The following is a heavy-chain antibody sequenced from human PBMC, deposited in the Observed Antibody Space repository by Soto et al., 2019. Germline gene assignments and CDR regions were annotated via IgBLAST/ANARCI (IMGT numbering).Heavy chain of an antibody. V-gene: IGHV1-18*01. J-gene: IGHJ3*02. CDR2: ISAYNGNT. Sequence: QVQLVQSGAEVKKPGASVKVSCKASGYTFTSYGISWVRQAPGQGLEWMGWISAYNGNTNYAKKLQGRVTMTTDTSTSTAYMELRSLRSDDTAVYYCAREPDIVVVPSARDACDIWGQGTMVTVSS. D-gene: IGHD2-2*01. CDR1: GYTFTSYG. CDR3: AREPDIVVVPSARDACDI.